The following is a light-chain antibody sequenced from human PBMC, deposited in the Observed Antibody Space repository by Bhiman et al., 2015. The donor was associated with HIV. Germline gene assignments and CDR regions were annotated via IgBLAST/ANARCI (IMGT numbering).Light chain of an antibody. CDR1: SSDFGGYNY. J-gene: IGLJ1*01. Sequence: QSALTQPPSASGSPGQSVTISCTGTSSDFGGYNYVSWYQQHPGKAPKLMIYEVTKRPSGVPDRFHGSKSGNTASLTVSGLQAEDEADYYCSSYAGSTKGYVFGTGTKVTVL. V-gene: IGLV2-8*01. CDR2: EVT. CDR3: SSYAGSTKGYV.